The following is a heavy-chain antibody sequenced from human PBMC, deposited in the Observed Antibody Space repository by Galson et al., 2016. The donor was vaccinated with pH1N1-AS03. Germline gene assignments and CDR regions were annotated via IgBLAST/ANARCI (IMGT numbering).Heavy chain of an antibody. V-gene: IGHV3-7*03. J-gene: IGHJ4*02. Sequence: SLRLSCAASGFIFSDYGMSWVRQAPGKGLEWVANIKKDGGEKYYVDSVRGRFTISRDNAKKSLYPQMSSLRVGDTAGYYCASSGFWGRGTLVAVSS. CDR3: ASSGF. CDR1: GFIFSDYG. D-gene: IGHD3-10*01. CDR2: IKKDGGEK.